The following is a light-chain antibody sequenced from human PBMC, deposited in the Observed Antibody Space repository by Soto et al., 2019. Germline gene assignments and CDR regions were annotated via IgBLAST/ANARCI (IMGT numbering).Light chain of an antibody. CDR1: SSDVGGYNY. V-gene: IGLV2-8*01. CDR2: EVS. CDR3: ISYAGSNNLV. J-gene: IGLJ3*02. Sequence: QSALTQPPSASGSPRQSVTISCTGTSSDVGGYNYVSWYQQHPGKAPKLMIYEVSKRPSGVPDRFSGSKSGNTASLTVSGLQAEDEADYYCISYAGSNNLVFGGGTKLTVL.